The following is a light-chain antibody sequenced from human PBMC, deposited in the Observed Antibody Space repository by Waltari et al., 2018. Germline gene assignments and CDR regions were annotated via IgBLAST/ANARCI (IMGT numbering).Light chain of an antibody. Sequence: DIQMTQSPSTLSASVGDRVTITCRASQSISPWLAWNQQKPGKAPKLLISKASSLESGVPSRFSGSGSGTLFTLTISSLQSDDFATYYCQHFITYPRTFGQGTKVEIK. CDR3: QHFITYPRT. V-gene: IGKV1-5*03. CDR1: QSISPW. CDR2: KAS. J-gene: IGKJ1*01.